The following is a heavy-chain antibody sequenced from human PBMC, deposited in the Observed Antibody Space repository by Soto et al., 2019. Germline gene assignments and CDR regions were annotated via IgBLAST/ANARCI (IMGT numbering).Heavy chain of an antibody. V-gene: IGHV1-69*01. CDR3: ARAGGGTYVDTAMAILDY. CDR2: IIPIFGTA. Sequence: QVQLVQSGAEVKKPGSSVKVSCKASGGTFSSYAISWVRQAPGQGLEWMGGIIPIFGTANYAQKFQGRVTITADESTRTAYMELSSLRSEDTAVYYCARAGGGTYVDTAMAILDYWCEVTMVTVSS. J-gene: IGHJ4*02. D-gene: IGHD5-18*01. CDR1: GGTFSSYA.